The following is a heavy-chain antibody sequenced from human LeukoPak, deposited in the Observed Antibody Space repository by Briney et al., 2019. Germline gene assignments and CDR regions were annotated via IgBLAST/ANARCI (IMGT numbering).Heavy chain of an antibody. Sequence: HPGRSLRLSCAPSGFTFRNYAMHWVRQAPGKGLEWVAVISYAGSNEHYADSVKGRFTISRDNSKNTLFLQMNSLRAEDTAVYYCARGDFRWEMATTIAFDIWGQGTMVTVSS. J-gene: IGHJ3*02. CDR3: ARGDFRWEMATTIAFDI. CDR2: ISYAGSNE. V-gene: IGHV3-30*04. CDR1: GFTFRNYA. D-gene: IGHD5-24*01.